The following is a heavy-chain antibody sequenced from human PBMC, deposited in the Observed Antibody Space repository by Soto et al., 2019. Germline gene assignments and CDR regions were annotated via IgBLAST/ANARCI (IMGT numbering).Heavy chain of an antibody. CDR3: ARVEAAMSGHWFDP. D-gene: IGHD2-2*01. CDR1: GYTFSSYG. J-gene: IGHJ5*02. CDR2: ISAATSKT. Sequence: QDQLVQSGAEVKKPGASVKVSCKASGYTFSSYGISWVRQAPGHGLEWLGWISAATSKTKYAQKFQGRVTMTTDRSTSTVEMERRGLRSDDTAVYYCARVEAAMSGHWFDPWGQGTLVTVSS. V-gene: IGHV1-18*01.